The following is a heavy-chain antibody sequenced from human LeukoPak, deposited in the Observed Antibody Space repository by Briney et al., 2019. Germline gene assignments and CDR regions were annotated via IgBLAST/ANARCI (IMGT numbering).Heavy chain of an antibody. CDR2: ISGSGGST. D-gene: IGHD1-14*01. CDR3: AKENRWE. V-gene: IGHV3-23*01. Sequence: GGSLRLSCAASGFIFSSYAMSWLRQAPGKGLEWVSRISGSGGSTSYADSVKGRFNISRDNSKNTLYLQMNSQRAEDTAVFYCAKENRWEWGQGTLVTVSS. J-gene: IGHJ4*02. CDR1: GFIFSSYA.